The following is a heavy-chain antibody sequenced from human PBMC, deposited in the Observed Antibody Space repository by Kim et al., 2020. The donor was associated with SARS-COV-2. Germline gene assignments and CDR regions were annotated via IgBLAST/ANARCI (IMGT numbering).Heavy chain of an antibody. CDR1: GDSISGYY. V-gene: IGHV4-4*07. J-gene: IGHJ4*02. D-gene: IGHD5-12*01. Sequence: SETLSLTCTVSGDSISGYYYSWIRQPAGKSLEWIGRISASGTTNYNPSLKSRVIMSVDTSKNQFSLKVSSVTAADTAVYYCATHLRANSGYGLIDYWGQGTLVTVSS. CDR2: ISASGTT. CDR3: ATHLRANSGYGLIDY.